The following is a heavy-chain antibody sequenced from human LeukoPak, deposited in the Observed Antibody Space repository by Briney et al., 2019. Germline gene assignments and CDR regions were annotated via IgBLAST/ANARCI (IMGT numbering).Heavy chain of an antibody. J-gene: IGHJ4*02. D-gene: IGHD3-22*01. CDR1: GFTVSSNY. V-gene: IGHV3-53*01. CDR2: IYSGGST. CDR3: AKDRLQWLLGDFDY. Sequence: PGGSLRLSCAASGFTVSSNYMSWVRQAPGKGLEWVSVIYSGGSTYYADSVKGRFTISRDNSKNTLYLQMNSLRAEDTAVYYCAKDRLQWLLGDFDYWGQGTLVTVSS.